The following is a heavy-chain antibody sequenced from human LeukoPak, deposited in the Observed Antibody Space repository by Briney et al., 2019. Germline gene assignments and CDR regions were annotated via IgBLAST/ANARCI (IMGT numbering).Heavy chain of an antibody. CDR3: ASRTGVY. V-gene: IGHV3-74*01. D-gene: IGHD1-14*01. J-gene: IGHJ4*02. Sequence: GGSLRLSCAASGFTVSNVWMSWVRQAPGKGLEWVGRIHSDGSSTTYADSGKGRFTIYRDNAKTTLYLQMNSLRAEATAVYYCASRTGVYWGQGTLVTVSS. CDR1: GFTVSNVW. CDR2: IHSDGSST.